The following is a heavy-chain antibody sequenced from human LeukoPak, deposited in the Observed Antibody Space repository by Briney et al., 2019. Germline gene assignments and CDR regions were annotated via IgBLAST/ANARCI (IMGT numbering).Heavy chain of an antibody. CDR3: ARPSSSWSAGVDP. D-gene: IGHD6-13*01. CDR2: ISSSSSTI. V-gene: IGHV3-48*01. CDR1: GFTFSSYS. Sequence: GGSLRLSCAASGFTFSSYSMNWVRQAPGKGLEWVSYISSSSSTIYYADSVKGRFTISRDNAKNSLYLQMNSLRAEDTAVYYCARPSSSWSAGVDPWGQGTLVTVSS. J-gene: IGHJ5*02.